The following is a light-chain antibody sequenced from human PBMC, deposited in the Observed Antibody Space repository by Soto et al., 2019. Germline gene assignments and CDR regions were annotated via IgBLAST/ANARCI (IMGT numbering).Light chain of an antibody. V-gene: IGKV3-20*01. CDR2: EAS. CDR1: QPVSY. CDR3: HQYNRSPLT. Sequence: EIVLTQSPVTLSLPPGERATLSCRANQPVSYLTWYQHKPGQPPRLLIYEASSRATGIPDRFSGSGSGTDFTLTISRLEPEDVAVYYCHQYNRSPLTFGQGTRVEI. J-gene: IGKJ1*01.